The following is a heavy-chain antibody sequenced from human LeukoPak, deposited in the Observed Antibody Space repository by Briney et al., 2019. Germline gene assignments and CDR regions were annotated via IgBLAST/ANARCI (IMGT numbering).Heavy chain of an antibody. V-gene: IGHV3-30*18. D-gene: IGHD3-3*01. CDR2: ISYDGSNK. Sequence: GRSLRLSCAASGFTFSSYGMRWVRQAPGKGLEWVAVISYDGSNKYYADSVKGRFTISRDNSKNTLYLQMNSLRAEDTAVYYCAKDRREYDFWSGYLDYYYYYGMDVWGQGTTVTVSS. CDR3: AKDRREYDFWSGYLDYYYYYGMDV. J-gene: IGHJ6*02. CDR1: GFTFSSYG.